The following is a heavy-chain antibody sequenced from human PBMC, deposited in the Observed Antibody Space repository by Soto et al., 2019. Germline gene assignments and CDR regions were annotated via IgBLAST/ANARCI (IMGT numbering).Heavy chain of an antibody. CDR3: AREDSIIIPAVSDF. D-gene: IGHD3-22*01. V-gene: IGHV3-21*01. CDR2: VSKSDYT. Sequence: GGSLRLSCSVSGFTFNNYGINWVRQAPGRGLEWVSSVSKSDYTYYSDSVKGRFTISRDNAKSSVSLQMNSLRVEDTAVYYCAREDSIIIPAVSDFWGQGTLVTVSS. CDR1: GFTFNNYG. J-gene: IGHJ4*02.